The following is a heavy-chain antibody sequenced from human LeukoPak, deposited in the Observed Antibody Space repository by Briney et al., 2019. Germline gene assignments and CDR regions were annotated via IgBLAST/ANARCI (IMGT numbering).Heavy chain of an antibody. CDR1: GYTFTGYC. CDR3: ARVPIYNWNDPIDY. Sequence: ASVKVSCKASGYTFTGYCMHWVRQAPGQGLEWMGWINPNSGGTNYAQKFQGRVTMTRDTSISTANMELSRLRSDDTAVYYCARVPIYNWNDPIDYWGQGTLVTVSS. D-gene: IGHD1-1*01. J-gene: IGHJ4*02. CDR2: INPNSGGT. V-gene: IGHV1-2*02.